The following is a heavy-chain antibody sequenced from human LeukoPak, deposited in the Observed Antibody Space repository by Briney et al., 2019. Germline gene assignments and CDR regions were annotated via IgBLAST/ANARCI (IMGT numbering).Heavy chain of an antibody. CDR1: GGSFSGYY. CDR2: INHSGST. V-gene: IGHV4-34*01. J-gene: IGHJ6*02. D-gene: IGHD3-22*01. CDR3: ARDVYYYDSSGYYFVNYYYYGMDV. Sequence: SETLSLTCAVYGGSFSGYYWSWIRQPPGKGLEWIGEINHSGSTNYNPSLKSRVTISVDTSKNQFSLKLSSVTAADTAVYYCARDVYYYDSSGYYFVNYYYYGMDVWGQGTTVTVSS.